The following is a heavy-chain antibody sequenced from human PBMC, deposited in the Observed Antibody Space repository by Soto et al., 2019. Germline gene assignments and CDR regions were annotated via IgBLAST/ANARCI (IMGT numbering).Heavy chain of an antibody. J-gene: IGHJ3*02. D-gene: IGHD3-22*01. CDR1: GFTFSSYA. CDR2: ISYDGSNK. V-gene: IGHV3-30-3*01. CDR3: ARDFTSIVVVNDAFDI. Sequence: QVQLVESGGGVVQPGRSLRLSCAASGFTFSSYAMHWVRQAPGKGLEWVAVISYDGSNKYYADSVKGRFTISRDNSQNTLYLQMNSLRAEDTAVYYCARDFTSIVVVNDAFDIWGQGTMVTVSS.